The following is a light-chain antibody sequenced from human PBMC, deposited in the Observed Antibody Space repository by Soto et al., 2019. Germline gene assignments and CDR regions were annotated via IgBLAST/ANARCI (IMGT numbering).Light chain of an antibody. CDR2: EVV. CDR1: KNDIGVYDF. CDR3: KSYAGSNTYV. Sequence: SVLTQPPSASGSPGQSVTISCTGTKNDIGVYDFVSWYQHHPGKAPRLIIYEVVQRPSGVPDRFSGSKSGNTASLTVSGLQAADEADYFCKSYAGSNTYVFGSGTKGTVL. J-gene: IGLJ1*01. V-gene: IGLV2-8*01.